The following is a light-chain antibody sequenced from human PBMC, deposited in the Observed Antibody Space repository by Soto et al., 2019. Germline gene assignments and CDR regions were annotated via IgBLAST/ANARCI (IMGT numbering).Light chain of an antibody. Sequence: QSALTKPASVSGSPGQSITLSCTGTSSDVGGYNYVSWYQQHPGKAPKLMIYDASNRPSGFSNRFSGSKSGNTASLTISGLQAEYEADYYCSSYTSSSTLDVVFGGGTKLTVL. CDR2: DAS. CDR3: SSYTSSSTLDVV. J-gene: IGLJ2*01. CDR1: SSDVGGYNY. V-gene: IGLV2-14*01.